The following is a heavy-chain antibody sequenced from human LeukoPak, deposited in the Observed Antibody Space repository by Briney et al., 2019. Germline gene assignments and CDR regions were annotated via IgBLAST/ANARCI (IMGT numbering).Heavy chain of an antibody. J-gene: IGHJ6*02. CDR3: ARVMTTYYYGVDV. CDR1: GFSVSGNY. D-gene: IGHD4-11*01. CDR2: IYSGGST. Sequence: GGSLRLSCAASGFSVSGNYMNWVRQAPGKGLEWVSVIYSGGSTYYADSVKGRFTISRDNSKNTLYLQMNSLRAEDTAVYYCARVMTTYYYGVDVWGQGTTVTVSS. V-gene: IGHV3-66*01.